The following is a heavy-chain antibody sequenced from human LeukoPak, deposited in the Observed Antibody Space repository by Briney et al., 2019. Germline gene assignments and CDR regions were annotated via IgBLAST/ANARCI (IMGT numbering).Heavy chain of an antibody. V-gene: IGHV3-23*01. CDR2: ISGSGGST. CDR3: AKNTFPYYCDSSGYFDY. Sequence: GGSLRLSCAASGFTFSSYAMSWIRQAPGKGLEWVSAISGSGGSTYYADSVKGRFTISRDNSKNTLYLQMNSLRAEDTAVYYCAKNTFPYYCDSSGYFDYWGQGTLVTVSS. D-gene: IGHD3-22*01. CDR1: GFTFSSYA. J-gene: IGHJ4*02.